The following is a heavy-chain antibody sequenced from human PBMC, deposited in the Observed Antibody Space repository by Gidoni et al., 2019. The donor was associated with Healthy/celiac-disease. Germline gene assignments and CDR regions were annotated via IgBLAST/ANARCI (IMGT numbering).Heavy chain of an antibody. CDR1: GFTFGDYA. CDR3: TRDAGRGVVMEHKDY. Sequence: EVQLVESGGGLVTPGRSLRLSCTASGFTFGDYAMSWFRQAPGKGLEWVGFIRSKAYGGTTEYAASVKGRFTISRDDSKSIAYLQMNSLKTEDTAVYYCTRDAGRGVVMEHKDYWGQGTLVTVSS. CDR2: IRSKAYGGTT. J-gene: IGHJ4*02. D-gene: IGHD2-15*01. V-gene: IGHV3-49*05.